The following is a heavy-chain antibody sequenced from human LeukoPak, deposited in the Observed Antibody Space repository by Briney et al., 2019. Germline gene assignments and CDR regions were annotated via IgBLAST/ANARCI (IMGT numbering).Heavy chain of an antibody. Sequence: GGSLRLSCAASGFTYSNYWMHWVRQAPGKELVWVSGISGDGYSTKYADSVKGRFTISRDNARNTLYLQMNSLRAEDTAMYFCARDKYGGNSNAFDIWGQGTMVTVSS. J-gene: IGHJ3*02. CDR2: ISGDGYST. CDR3: ARDKYGGNSNAFDI. V-gene: IGHV3-74*03. CDR1: GFTYSNYW. D-gene: IGHD4-23*01.